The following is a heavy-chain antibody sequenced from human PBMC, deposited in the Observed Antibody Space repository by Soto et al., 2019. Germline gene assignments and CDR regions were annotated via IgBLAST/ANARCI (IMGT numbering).Heavy chain of an antibody. D-gene: IGHD6-19*01. CDR2: INAGNGNT. Sequence: ASVKVSCKASGYTFTSYAMHWVRQAPGQRLEWMGWINAGNGNTKYSQKFQGRVTITRDTSASTAYMELSSLRSEDTAVYYCARAPPYSSGWYVTSRRYCFDYWGRGTLVTVSS. J-gene: IGHJ4*02. CDR3: ARAPPYSSGWYVTSRRYCFDY. CDR1: GYTFTSYA. V-gene: IGHV1-3*01.